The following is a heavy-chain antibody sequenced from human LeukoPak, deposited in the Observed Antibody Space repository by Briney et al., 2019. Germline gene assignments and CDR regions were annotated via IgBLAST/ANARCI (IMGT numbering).Heavy chain of an antibody. Sequence: SETLSLTCTVSGYSISSGYYWGWIRQPPGKGLEWIGSIYHSGSTYYNPSLKSRVTISVDTSKNQFSLKLSSVTAADTAVYYCARRVKGIVVVPAARYYMDVWGKGTTVTVSS. CDR1: GYSISSGYY. V-gene: IGHV4-38-2*02. CDR3: ARRVKGIVVVPAARYYMDV. D-gene: IGHD2-2*01. CDR2: IYHSGST. J-gene: IGHJ6*03.